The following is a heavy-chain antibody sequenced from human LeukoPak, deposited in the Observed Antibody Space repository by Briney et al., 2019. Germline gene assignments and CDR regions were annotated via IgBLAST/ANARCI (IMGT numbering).Heavy chain of an antibody. D-gene: IGHD2-15*01. CDR1: GFTFSSYA. Sequence: PGGSLRLSCAASGFTFSSYAMSWVRQAPGKGLEWVSAISGSGGSTYYADSVKGRFTISRGNSKNTLYLQMNSLRAEDTAVYYCAKFLVVAAAATGTAFDYWGQGTLVTVSS. J-gene: IGHJ4*02. CDR2: ISGSGGST. CDR3: AKFLVVAAAATGTAFDY. V-gene: IGHV3-23*01.